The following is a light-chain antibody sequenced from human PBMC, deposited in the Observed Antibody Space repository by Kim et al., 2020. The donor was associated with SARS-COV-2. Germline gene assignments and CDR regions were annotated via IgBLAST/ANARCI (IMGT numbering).Light chain of an antibody. Sequence: SYELTQPPSVSVSPGQTASITCSGDKLGDKYACWYQQQPGQSPVLVIYQDTKRPSGIPERFSGSNSGNTATLTISGTQAMDEADYYCQAWDSSPAWVFGG. CDR2: QDT. V-gene: IGLV3-1*01. J-gene: IGLJ3*02. CDR1: KLGDKY. CDR3: QAWDSSPAWV.